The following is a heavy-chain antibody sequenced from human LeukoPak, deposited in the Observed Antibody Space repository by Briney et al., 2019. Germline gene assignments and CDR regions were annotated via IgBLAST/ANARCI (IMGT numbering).Heavy chain of an antibody. J-gene: IGHJ6*04. D-gene: IGHD1-26*01. CDR2: IFYSGTT. CDR3: ARTRPQDHATSYMDV. V-gene: IGHV4-59*08. Sequence: PSETLSLTCNVSGDSISSDYWSWIRQSPEKGLEWIGFIFYSGTTSYNPPLQSRVTISVDTSKNQFSLKLSSVTAADTAVYYCARTRPQDHATSYMDVWGTGTTVTGSS. CDR1: GDSISSDY.